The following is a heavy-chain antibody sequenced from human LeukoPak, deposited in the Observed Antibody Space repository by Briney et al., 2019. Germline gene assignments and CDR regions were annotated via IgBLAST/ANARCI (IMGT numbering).Heavy chain of an antibody. CDR3: ARHGSGWYNYFDY. CDR1: GDSISSSWYY. Sequence: SETLSLTCTVSGDSISSSWYYWGWIRQPPGKGLEWIGSIYSSGSTYYNPSLKSRVTISVDTSKNQFSLKLNSVTAADTAVYYCARHGSGWYNYFDYWGQGTLVTVSS. V-gene: IGHV4-39*01. CDR2: IYSSGST. D-gene: IGHD6-19*01. J-gene: IGHJ4*02.